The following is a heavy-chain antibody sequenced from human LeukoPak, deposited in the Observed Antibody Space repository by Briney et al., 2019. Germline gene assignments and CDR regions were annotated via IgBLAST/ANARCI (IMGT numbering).Heavy chain of an antibody. Sequence: GGSLRLSCAASGLTFSNYWMDWVRQAPGKGLKWVANIKQDGSEKNYVDSVKGRFIISRDNAKNSLYLQMNTLRADDTAVYYCARDGFGTGSNWGQGTLVTVSS. V-gene: IGHV3-7*03. CDR3: ARDGFGTGSN. CDR1: GLTFSNYW. J-gene: IGHJ4*02. CDR2: IKQDGSEK. D-gene: IGHD3-16*01.